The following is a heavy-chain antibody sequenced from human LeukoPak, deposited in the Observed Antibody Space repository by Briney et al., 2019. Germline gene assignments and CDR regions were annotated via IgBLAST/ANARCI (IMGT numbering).Heavy chain of an antibody. Sequence: NPSQTLSLTCTVSVGSISSCDYYWSWIPQPPGKGLEWNGYICYSGSTCYNPSLKSRVTISVETSKNQFSLKLSSVTAADTAVYYCARGLVNPYDAFDIWGQGTMVTVSS. V-gene: IGHV4-30-4*01. CDR3: ARGLVNPYDAFDI. CDR1: VGSISSCDYY. CDR2: ICYSGST. D-gene: IGHD3-9*01. J-gene: IGHJ3*02.